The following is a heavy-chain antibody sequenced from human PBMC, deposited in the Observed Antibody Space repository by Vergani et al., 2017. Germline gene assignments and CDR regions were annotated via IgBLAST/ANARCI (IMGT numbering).Heavy chain of an antibody. CDR1: GFTLSSHA. V-gene: IGHV3-33*01. CDR3: ARKPLVYGDYRDYYYYGMDV. D-gene: IGHD4-17*01. CDR2: IWYDGSKE. J-gene: IGHJ6*02. Sequence: QVQLEESGGGVVQPGRSLRLSCAGSGFTLSSHAMHWVRQAPGKGLEWVAFIWYDGSKEYYADSVKGRFTISRDNSKNTLYLQMNNLRAADTAVYYCARKPLVYGDYRDYYYYGMDVWGQGTTVTVSS.